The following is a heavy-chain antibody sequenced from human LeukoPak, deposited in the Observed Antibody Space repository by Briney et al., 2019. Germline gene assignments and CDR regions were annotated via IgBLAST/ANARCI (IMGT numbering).Heavy chain of an antibody. Sequence: GASVKVSCKASGYTSTNYGITWVRQAPGQGLEWMGWISAYNGYTKYTQKLQGRVAMTTDTSTSTAYMELESLRSDDTAVYYCAREKYYYDGSSYYSSDAFDIWGQGTVATVSS. V-gene: IGHV1-18*01. J-gene: IGHJ3*02. D-gene: IGHD3-22*01. CDR2: ISAYNGYT. CDR1: GYTSTNYG. CDR3: AREKYYYDGSSYYSSDAFDI.